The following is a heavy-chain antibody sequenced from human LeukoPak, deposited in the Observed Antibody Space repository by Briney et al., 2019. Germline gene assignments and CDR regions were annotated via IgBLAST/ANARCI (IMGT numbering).Heavy chain of an antibody. J-gene: IGHJ4*02. Sequence: TGGSLRLSCAASGFTFSNYAMSWVRQAPGKGLEWVSATSGSGGRTYYADSVKGRFTISRDNSKNTLYLQMNSLRAEDTAVYYCVSGSLQSGYNFDYWGQGALVTVSS. D-gene: IGHD3-3*01. CDR1: GFTFSNYA. CDR3: VSGSLQSGYNFDY. V-gene: IGHV3-23*01. CDR2: TSGSGGRT.